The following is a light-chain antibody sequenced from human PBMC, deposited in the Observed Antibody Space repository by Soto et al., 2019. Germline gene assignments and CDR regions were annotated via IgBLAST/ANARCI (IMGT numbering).Light chain of an antibody. CDR1: QTVSSNY. CDR2: GAS. J-gene: IGKJ5*01. V-gene: IGKV3-20*01. CDR3: QQYTGPPTT. Sequence: ILLTQSPHTLSLSPRERATLSCRASQTVSSNYLAWCQQRPGQAPRLLIYGASTRAAGIPDRFSGSGSGTDFTLTITRLEPEDSAVYFCQQYTGPPTTFGQGTRLEIK.